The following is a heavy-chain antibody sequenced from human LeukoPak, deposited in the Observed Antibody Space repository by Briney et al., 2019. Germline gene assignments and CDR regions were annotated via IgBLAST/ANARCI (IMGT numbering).Heavy chain of an antibody. D-gene: IGHD3-22*01. CDR3: ARDSMTVVH. CDR1: GYIFTSYA. V-gene: IGHV7-4-1*02. Sequence: ASVKVSCKASGYIFTSYAMNWVRQAPGQGLEWMGWINSNTGNPTYAQGFTGRFVFSLDTSVSTAYLQTSSLKAEDTAVYYCARDSMTVVHWGQGTLVTVSS. CDR2: INSNTGNP. J-gene: IGHJ4*02.